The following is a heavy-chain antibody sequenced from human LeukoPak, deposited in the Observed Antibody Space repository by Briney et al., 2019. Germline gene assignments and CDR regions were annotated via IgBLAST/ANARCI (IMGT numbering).Heavy chain of an antibody. V-gene: IGHV5-51*01. CDR1: GYRFTSYW. D-gene: IGHD3-16*01. J-gene: IGHJ3*02. CDR3: ARHRRGGLNNAFDI. Sequence: GESLEISCKGSGYRFTSYWIGRVRQLPGKGLEWMGIIYPGDSDTRYSPSFQGQVTISADKSISTAYLQWSSLKASDTAMYYCARHRRGGLNNAFDIWGQGTMVTVSS. CDR2: IYPGDSDT.